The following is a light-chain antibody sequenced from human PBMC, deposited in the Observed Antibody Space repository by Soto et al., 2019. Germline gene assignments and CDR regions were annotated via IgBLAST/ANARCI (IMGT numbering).Light chain of an antibody. CDR2: GAS. Sequence: EIVMTQSPATLSVSPGERATLSCRASQRVNSNLAWYQQKPGQAPRLLIYGASTRATGIPARFSGSGSGTEFTLTISSLQSEDFAVYYCQQYTNWPPYTFGQGTKLEIK. CDR1: QRVNSN. CDR3: QQYTNWPPYT. J-gene: IGKJ2*01. V-gene: IGKV3-15*01.